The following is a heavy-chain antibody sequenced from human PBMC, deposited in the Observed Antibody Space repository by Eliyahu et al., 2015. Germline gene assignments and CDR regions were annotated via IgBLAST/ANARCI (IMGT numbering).Heavy chain of an antibody. Sequence: QVQLQQWGAGLLKPSETLSLTCAVYGGSFXGYXWSWIRQPPGKGLEWIGEINHSGSTNYNPSLKSRVTISVDTSKNQFSLKLSSVTAADTAVYYCARGEGHHLWSGPTFDPWGQGTLVTVSS. CDR3: ARGEGHHLWSGPTFDP. CDR1: GGSFXGYX. CDR2: INHSGST. V-gene: IGHV4-34*01. J-gene: IGHJ5*02. D-gene: IGHD3-3*02.